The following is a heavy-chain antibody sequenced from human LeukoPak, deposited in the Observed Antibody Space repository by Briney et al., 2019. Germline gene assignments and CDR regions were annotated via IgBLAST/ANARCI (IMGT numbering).Heavy chain of an antibody. J-gene: IGHJ6*03. CDR2: IKQDGSEK. CDR3: ASVSSGIAAAGTKDYYMDV. D-gene: IGHD6-13*01. CDR1: GFTFRSYW. V-gene: IGHV3-7*01. Sequence: PGGSLRLSCAASGFTFRSYWMSWVRQAPGKGLEWVANIKQDGSEKYYVDSVKGRFTISRDNAKNSLYLQMNSLRAEDTAVYYCASVSSGIAAAGTKDYYMDVWGKGTTVTVSS.